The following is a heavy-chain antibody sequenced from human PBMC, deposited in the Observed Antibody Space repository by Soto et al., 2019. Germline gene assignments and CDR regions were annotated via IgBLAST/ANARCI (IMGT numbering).Heavy chain of an antibody. CDR1: GFTFSSNA. Sequence: GGSLRLSCSASGFTFSSNAMHWVRQAPGRGLQYVSAITSDGGSTYYADSVKGRFTISRDNSKNRLYLQMSSLRVEETAVYYCVKESMGRGDYWFDPWGQGTLVTVSS. V-gene: IGHV3-64D*06. CDR2: ITSDGGST. J-gene: IGHJ5*02. CDR3: VKESMGRGDYWFDP. D-gene: IGHD3-10*01.